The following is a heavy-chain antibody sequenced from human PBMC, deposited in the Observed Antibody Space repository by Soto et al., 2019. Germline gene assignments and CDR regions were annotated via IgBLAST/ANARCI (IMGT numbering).Heavy chain of an antibody. CDR2: ISGSGGST. V-gene: IGHV3-23*01. CDR3: AKDGKQLVSPLFDY. Sequence: GALRLSCAASGFTFSSYAMSWVRQAPGKGLEWVSAISGSGGSTYYADSVKGRFTISRDNSKNTLYLQMNSLRAEDTAVYYCAKDGKQLVSPLFDYWGQGTLVTVSS. J-gene: IGHJ4*02. D-gene: IGHD6-13*01. CDR1: GFTFSSYA.